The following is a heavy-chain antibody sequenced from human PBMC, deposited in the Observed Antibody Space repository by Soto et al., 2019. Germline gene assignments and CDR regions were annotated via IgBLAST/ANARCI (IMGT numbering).Heavy chain of an antibody. J-gene: IGHJ5*02. V-gene: IGHV5-51*01. CDR1: GNSIASTW. Sequence: GESLKISCKGSGNSIASTWIAWVRQMPGKGLEWMGIIYTGDSDTRYSPSFQGQVTISADKSINTAYLQWSSLKASDTAMYYCASRVIYYYDSSGYHWGQGTLVTVSS. CDR3: ASRVIYYYDSSGYH. CDR2: IYTGDSDT. D-gene: IGHD3-22*01.